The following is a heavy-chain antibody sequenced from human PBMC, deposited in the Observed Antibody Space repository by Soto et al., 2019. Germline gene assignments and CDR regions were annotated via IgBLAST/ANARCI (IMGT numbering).Heavy chain of an antibody. Sequence: PGGSLRLSCTASGFTFGDYAMSWFRQAPGKGLEWVGFIRSKAYGGTTECAASVKGRFTISRDDSKSIAYLQMNSLKTEDTAVYYCTRDRASGYDYGNYYSMDVWGKGXTVTVSS. J-gene: IGHJ6*03. CDR2: IRSKAYGGTT. V-gene: IGHV3-49*03. D-gene: IGHD5-12*01. CDR3: TRDRASGYDYGNYYSMDV. CDR1: GFTFGDYA.